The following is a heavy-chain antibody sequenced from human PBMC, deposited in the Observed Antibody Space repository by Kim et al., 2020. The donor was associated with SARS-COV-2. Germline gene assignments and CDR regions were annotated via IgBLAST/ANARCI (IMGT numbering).Heavy chain of an antibody. V-gene: IGHV3-9*01. CDR1: GFTFDDYA. J-gene: IGHJ4*02. Sequence: GGSLRLSCAASGFTFDDYAMHWVRQAPGKGLEWVSGISWNSGSIGYADSVKGRFTISRDNAKNSLYLQMNSLRAEDTALYYCAKDMPKYSSSWYGGNFDYWGQGTLVTVSS. D-gene: IGHD6-13*01. CDR2: ISWNSGSI. CDR3: AKDMPKYSSSWYGGNFDY.